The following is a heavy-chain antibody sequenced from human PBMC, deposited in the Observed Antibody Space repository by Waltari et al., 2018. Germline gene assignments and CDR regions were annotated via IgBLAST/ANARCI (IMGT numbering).Heavy chain of an antibody. D-gene: IGHD2-15*01. J-gene: IGHJ3*02. CDR1: GGPISVYS. CDR3: ARDHYCSGGACYPGGSAFDI. CDR2: IYTSGST. V-gene: IGHV4-4*07. Sequence: QVLLQEPAPGLVKPSETLSLTCPASGGPISVYSWNWFRQPPGKGLEWIGRIYTSGSTNYNPSLKSRVTISINTSNNQFSLKLSSVTAADTAVYYCARDHYCSGGACYPGGSAFDIWGQGTMVTVSS.